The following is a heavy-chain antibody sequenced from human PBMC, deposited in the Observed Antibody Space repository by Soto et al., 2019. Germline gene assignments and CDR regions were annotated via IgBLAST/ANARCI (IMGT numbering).Heavy chain of an antibody. V-gene: IGHV5-51*01. CDR2: IYAADSDT. CDR3: ARRISITGAPFEY. CDR1: GYSFPSYW. D-gene: IGHD7-27*01. Sequence: GESLKISCKASGYSFPSYWITWVRQMPGKGLEWMGIIYAADSDTRYSPSFQGQVTMSVDRSISTAYLQWSSLQASDTAIYYCARRISITGAPFEYWGQGTLVTVS. J-gene: IGHJ4*02.